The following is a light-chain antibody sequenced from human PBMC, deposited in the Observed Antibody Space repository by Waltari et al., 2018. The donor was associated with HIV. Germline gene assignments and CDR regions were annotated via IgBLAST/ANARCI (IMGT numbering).Light chain of an antibody. V-gene: IGLV1-40*01. CDR1: SSNIGAGYH. J-gene: IGLJ1*01. CDR2: GNS. CDR3: QSHDSSLSGYV. Sequence: QSVLTQPPSVSGAPGQRVTISCTGSSSNIGAGYHVHWYQQLPGTAPKLLIYGNSNRPSGVPERFSGSKPGTSASLAITGLQAGDEADYHCQSHDSSLSGYVFGTGTKVTVL.